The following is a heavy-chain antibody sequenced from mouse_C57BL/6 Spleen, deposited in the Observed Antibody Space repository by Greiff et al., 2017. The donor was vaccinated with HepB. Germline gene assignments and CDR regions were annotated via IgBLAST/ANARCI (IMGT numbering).Heavy chain of an antibody. CDR2: IDPETGGT. CDR3: TRWGNWYYFDY. CDR1: GYTFTDYE. Sequence: QVQLKESGAELVRPGASVTLSCKASGYTFTDYEMHWVKQTPVHGLEWIGAIDPETGGTAYNQKFKGKAILTADKSSSTAYMELRSLTSEDSAVYYCTRWGNWYYFDYWGQGTTLTVSS. J-gene: IGHJ2*01. V-gene: IGHV1-15*01. D-gene: IGHD2-1*01.